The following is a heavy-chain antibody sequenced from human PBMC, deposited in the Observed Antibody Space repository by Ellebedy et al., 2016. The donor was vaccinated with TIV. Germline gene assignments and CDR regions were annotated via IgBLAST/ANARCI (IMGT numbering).Heavy chain of an antibody. D-gene: IGHD7-27*01. CDR3: ARETNWYYFDF. CDR1: DGAITSSHFY. J-gene: IGHJ4*02. CDR2: IYYNGKT. Sequence: SETLSLXCSVSDGAITSSHFYWHWIRQSPGKGLEWIGQIYYNGKTSYNPSLQSRLTMSVDMSKNQFSLKLTSVTAADTAVYYCARETNWYYFDFWGQGSLVTVSS. V-gene: IGHV4-39*07.